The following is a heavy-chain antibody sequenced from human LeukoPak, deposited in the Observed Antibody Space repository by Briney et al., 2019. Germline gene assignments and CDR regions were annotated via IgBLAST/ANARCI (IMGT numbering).Heavy chain of an antibody. J-gene: IGHJ3*01. V-gene: IGHV3-23*01. CDR2: ISASYGST. CDR1: GFTFSTYA. D-gene: IGHD3-22*01. CDR3: AKDYYYDPVDAFDV. Sequence: GGSLRLSCAASGFTFSTYAMSWVRQAPGKGLEWVSCISASYGSTYYADSVRGRFTISRDNSKNTLYLQMNSLRPEDTAVYYCAKDYYYDPVDAFDVWGQGTMVSVSS.